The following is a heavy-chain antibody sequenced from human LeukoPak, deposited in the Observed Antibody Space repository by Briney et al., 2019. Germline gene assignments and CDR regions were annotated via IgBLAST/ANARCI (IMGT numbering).Heavy chain of an antibody. CDR1: GGTFSSYA. CDR2: IIPILGIA. CDR3: ARERVATSVYYFDY. D-gene: IGHD5-12*01. Sequence: SVKVSCKASGGTFSSYAISWVRQAPGQGLEWMGRIIPILGIANYAQKFQGRVTITADKSTSTAYMELSSLRSEDTAVYYCARERVATSVYYFDYWGQGTLATVSS. J-gene: IGHJ4*02. V-gene: IGHV1-69*04.